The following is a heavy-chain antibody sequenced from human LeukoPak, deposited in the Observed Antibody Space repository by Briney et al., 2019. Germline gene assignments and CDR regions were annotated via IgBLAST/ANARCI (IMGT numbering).Heavy chain of an antibody. CDR2: INPNSGGT. Sequence: ASVKVSCKASGYTFTGYYMHWVRQAPGQGLEWMGWINPNSGGTNYAQKFQGRVTMTRDTSISTAYMELSRLRSDNTAVYYCARVSYYYDSSVFYWGQGTLATVSS. D-gene: IGHD3-22*01. CDR3: ARVSYYYDSSVFY. CDR1: GYTFTGYY. J-gene: IGHJ4*02. V-gene: IGHV1-2*02.